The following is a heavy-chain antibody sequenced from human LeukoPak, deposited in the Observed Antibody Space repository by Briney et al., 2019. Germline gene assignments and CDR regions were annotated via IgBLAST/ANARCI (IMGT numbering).Heavy chain of an antibody. CDR2: IIPIFGTA. CDR1: GGTFSSYA. D-gene: IGHD1-26*01. Sequence: SVKVSCKASGGTFSSYAISWVRQAPGQGLEWMGGIIPIFGTANYAQKFQGRVTITADESTSTAYMELSSLRSEDTAVYSCARDRSERLPKPNPPLNLPLGYFDYWGQGTLVTVSS. CDR3: ARDRSERLPKPNPPLNLPLGYFDY. V-gene: IGHV1-69*01. J-gene: IGHJ4*02.